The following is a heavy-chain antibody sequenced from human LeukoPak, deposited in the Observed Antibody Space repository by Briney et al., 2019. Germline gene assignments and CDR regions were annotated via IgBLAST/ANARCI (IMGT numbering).Heavy chain of an antibody. CDR1: GYTFTSYA. CDR3: AMRKPYDSSGPFDY. J-gene: IGHJ4*02. Sequence: ASVKVSCKASGYTFTSYAMHWVRQAPGQRLEWMGWINAGNGNTKYSQKFQGRVTITRGTSASTAYMELSSLRSEDTAMYYCAMRKPYDSSGPFDYWDQGTLVTVSS. CDR2: INAGNGNT. V-gene: IGHV1-3*01. D-gene: IGHD3-22*01.